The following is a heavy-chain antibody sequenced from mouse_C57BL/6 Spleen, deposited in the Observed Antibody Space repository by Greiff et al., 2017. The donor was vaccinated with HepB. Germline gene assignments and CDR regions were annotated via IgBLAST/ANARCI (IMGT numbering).Heavy chain of an antibody. D-gene: IGHD1-1*01. Sequence: QVQLQQPGAELVKPGASVKVSCKASGYTFTSYWMHWVKQRPGQGLEWIGRIHPSDSDTNYNQQFKGKATLTVDKSSSTAYMQRSSLTSDDSAVYYCAIHHYGFLFDYWGQGTTLTVSS. J-gene: IGHJ2*01. V-gene: IGHV1-74*01. CDR1: GYTFTSYW. CDR3: AIHHYGFLFDY. CDR2: IHPSDSDT.